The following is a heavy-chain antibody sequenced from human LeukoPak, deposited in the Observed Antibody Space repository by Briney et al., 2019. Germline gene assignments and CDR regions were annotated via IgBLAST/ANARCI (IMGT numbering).Heavy chain of an antibody. D-gene: IGHD6-13*01. CDR2: IYYTGST. Sequence: PSETLSLTCTLSGGSISTYYWSWVRQPPGKGLEWIGYIYYTGSTDYNPSLKSRVIISVDTSKNQFSLKLSSVTAADTAVYYCARVYYSRSYDYWYFDLWGRGTLVTVSS. V-gene: IGHV4-59*01. CDR1: GGSISTYY. CDR3: ARVYYSRSYDYWYFDL. J-gene: IGHJ2*01.